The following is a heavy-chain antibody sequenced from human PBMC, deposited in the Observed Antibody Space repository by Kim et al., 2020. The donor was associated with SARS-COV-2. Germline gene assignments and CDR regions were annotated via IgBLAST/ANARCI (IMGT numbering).Heavy chain of an antibody. Sequence: SETLSLTCTVSGGSISSYYWSWIRQPPGKGLEWIGYIYYSGSTNYNPSLKSRVTISVDTSKNQFSLKLSSVTAADTAVYYCARHVRDGYNSPFDYWGQGTLVTVSS. J-gene: IGHJ4*02. CDR1: GGSISSYY. V-gene: IGHV4-59*08. CDR2: IYYSGST. D-gene: IGHD5-12*01. CDR3: ARHVRDGYNSPFDY.